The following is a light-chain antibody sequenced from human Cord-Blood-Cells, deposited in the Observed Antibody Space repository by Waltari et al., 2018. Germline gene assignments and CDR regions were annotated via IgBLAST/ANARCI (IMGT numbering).Light chain of an antibody. CDR1: SSDVGGYNY. CDR2: EVS. J-gene: IGLJ1*01. Sequence: QSALTQPASVSGSPGQSITISCTGTSSDVGGYNYVSWYQQHPGKAPKLMMYEVSKRPSGVSKRFSGVKSGNTASLTISGLQAEDEADYYCSSYTSSSTYVFGTGTKVTVL. V-gene: IGLV2-14*01. CDR3: SSYTSSSTYV.